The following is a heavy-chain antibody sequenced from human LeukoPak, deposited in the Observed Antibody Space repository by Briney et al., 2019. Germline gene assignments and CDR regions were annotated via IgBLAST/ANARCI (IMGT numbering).Heavy chain of an antibody. CDR1: GDSISTTNSY. J-gene: IGHJ6*03. V-gene: IGHV3-11*04. Sequence: LSLTCTVSGDSISTTNSYRGWIRQAPGKGLEWVSYISSSGSIMYYADSVKGRFTISRDNAKNSLYLQMNSLRAEDTAVYYCARDSRRNYYYYYMDVWGKGTTVTVSS. CDR3: ARDSRRNYYYYYMDV. CDR2: ISSSGSIM.